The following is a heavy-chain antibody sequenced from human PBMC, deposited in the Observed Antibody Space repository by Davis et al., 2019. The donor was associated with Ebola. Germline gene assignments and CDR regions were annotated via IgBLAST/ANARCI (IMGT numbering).Heavy chain of an antibody. J-gene: IGHJ5*02. V-gene: IGHV3-74*01. CDR2: INLDGTTT. CDR1: TFTFSNYA. D-gene: IGHD4-17*01. CDR3: AREPLRFGFFWFDP. Sequence: HTGGSLRLSCAASTFTFSNYAMSWVPQAPGKGLVWVSRINLDGTTTDYADSVKGRFTISRDNAKNSLYLQMNSLRAEDTAVYYCAREPLRFGFFWFDPWGQGTLVTVSS.